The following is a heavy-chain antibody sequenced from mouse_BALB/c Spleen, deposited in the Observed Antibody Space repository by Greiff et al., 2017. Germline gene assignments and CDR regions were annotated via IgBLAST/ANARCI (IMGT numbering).Heavy chain of an antibody. Sequence: KLVVSGGGLVQPGGSLKLSCAASGFTFSSYTMSWVRQTPEKRLEWVAYISNGGGSTYYPDTVKGRFTISRDNAKNTLYLQMSSLKSEDTAMYYCARHNDGSARFAYWGQGTLVTVSA. CDR1: GFTFSSYT. D-gene: IGHD2-3*01. J-gene: IGHJ3*01. CDR3: ARHNDGSARFAY. CDR2: ISNGGGST. V-gene: IGHV5-12-2*01.